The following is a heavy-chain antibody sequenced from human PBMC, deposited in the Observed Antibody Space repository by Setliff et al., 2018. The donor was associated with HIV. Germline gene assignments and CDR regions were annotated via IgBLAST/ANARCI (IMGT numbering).Heavy chain of an antibody. CDR1: GGSISSGSYY. J-gene: IGHJ4*02. Sequence: SSETLSLTCTVSGGSISSGSYYWSWIRQPAGKGLEWIGHIYTSGSTNYNPSLKSRVTISVDTSTNQFSLKLSSVTAADTAVYYCARGRRSSGWYVYHWGQGTLVTVSS. CDR2: IYTSGST. CDR3: ARGRRSSGWYVYH. V-gene: IGHV4-61*09. D-gene: IGHD6-19*01.